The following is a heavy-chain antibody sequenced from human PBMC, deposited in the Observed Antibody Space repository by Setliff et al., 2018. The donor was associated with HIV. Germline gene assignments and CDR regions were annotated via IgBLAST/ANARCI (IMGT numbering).Heavy chain of an antibody. CDR2: INHSGST. J-gene: IGHJ6*04. D-gene: IGHD6-13*01. CDR3: VRGLAAAGGYAMDV. Sequence: SETLSLTCSVSGDSISTDYWTWIRQPPGKGLEWIGEINHSGSTNYNPSLKSRVTMSVDKSKNQFSLKLSSVTAADTAVYYCVRGLAAAGGYAMDVWGKGTTVTVSS. V-gene: IGHV4-59*04. CDR1: GDSISTDY.